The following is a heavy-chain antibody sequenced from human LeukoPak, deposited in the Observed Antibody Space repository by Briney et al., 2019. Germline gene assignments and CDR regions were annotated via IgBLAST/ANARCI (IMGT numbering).Heavy chain of an antibody. CDR3: ARRLRRNYFDY. D-gene: IGHD4-17*01. CDR1: GFTFSSYA. V-gene: IGHV3-48*03. Sequence: GGSLRLSCATSGFTFSSYAMSWVRQAPGKGLEWVSYISSSGSTIYYADSVKGRFTISRDNAKNSLYLQMNSLRAEDTAVYYCARRLRRNYFDYWGQGTLVTVSS. CDR2: ISSSGSTI. J-gene: IGHJ4*02.